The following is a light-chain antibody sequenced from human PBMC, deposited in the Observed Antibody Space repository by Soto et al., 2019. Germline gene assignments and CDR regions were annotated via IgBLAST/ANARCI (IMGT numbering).Light chain of an antibody. J-gene: IGLJ2*01. CDR1: SSDVGSNNR. V-gene: IGLV2-18*02. CDR3: SSFTTSSTLV. Sequence: QSVLTQPPSVSGSPGQSVAISCSGSSSDVGSNNRVSWYQQSPGTAPKLMIYDVTNRPSGVPDRFSGSKSGNTASLTISGLQAEDEADYYCSSFTTSSTLVFGGGTKLTVL. CDR2: DVT.